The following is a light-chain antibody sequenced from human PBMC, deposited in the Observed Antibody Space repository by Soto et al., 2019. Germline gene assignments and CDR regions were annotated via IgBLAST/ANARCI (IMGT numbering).Light chain of an antibody. Sequence: EVVMTQSPATLSLSPGERATLSCRASQSVGSNYLAWYQQKPGQAPRLLIYGISTRATGIPARFSGSGSGTGFTLTISSLQSEDFAVYSCQQYTNWPITFGQGTRLEIK. CDR2: GIS. V-gene: IGKV3-15*01. CDR1: QSVGSN. J-gene: IGKJ5*01. CDR3: QQYTNWPIT.